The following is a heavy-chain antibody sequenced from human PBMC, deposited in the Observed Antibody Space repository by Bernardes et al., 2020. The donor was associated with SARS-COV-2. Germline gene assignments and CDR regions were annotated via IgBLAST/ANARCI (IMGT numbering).Heavy chain of an antibody. D-gene: IGHD2-15*01. J-gene: IGHJ5*02. V-gene: IGHV4-34*01. CDR2: INHSGST. CDR1: GGSFSGYY. CDR3: ARGLTTLDIVVVVAFGSYWFDP. Sequence: SETLSLTCAVYGGSFSGYYWSWIRQPPGKGLEWIGEINHSGSTNYNPSLKSRVTISVDTSKNQFSLKLNSMTAADTAVYYCARGLTTLDIVVVVAFGSYWFDPWGKGTLVTVSS.